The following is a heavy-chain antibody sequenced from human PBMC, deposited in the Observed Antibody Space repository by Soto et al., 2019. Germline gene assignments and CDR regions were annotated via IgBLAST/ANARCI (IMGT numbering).Heavy chain of an antibody. J-gene: IGHJ4*02. CDR1: GFTFSSYG. D-gene: IGHD2-8*01. Sequence: PGGSLRLSCAASGFTFSSYGISWIRLYPGKGLEWVSVISGGGDTTYYTPSVKGRFTISRDDFRNTLYLQMNSLRTEDTAIYYCAKLRDFVVLPAGILDYWGPGTLVTSPQ. V-gene: IGHV3-23*01. CDR2: ISGGGDTT. CDR3: AKLRDFVVLPAGILDY.